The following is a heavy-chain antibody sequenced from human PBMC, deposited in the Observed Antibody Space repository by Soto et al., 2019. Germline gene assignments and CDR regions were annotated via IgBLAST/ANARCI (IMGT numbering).Heavy chain of an antibody. D-gene: IGHD4-4*01. J-gene: IGHJ6*03. Sequence: GESLKISCKGSGYSFTSYWIGWVRQMPGKGLEWMGIIYPGDSDTRYSPSFQGQVTISADKSISTAYLQWSSLKASDTAMYYCASLSTVTTRGGYYYYYMDVWGKGTTVTVSS. V-gene: IGHV5-51*01. CDR1: GYSFTSYW. CDR3: ASLSTVTTRGGYYYYYMDV. CDR2: IYPGDSDT.